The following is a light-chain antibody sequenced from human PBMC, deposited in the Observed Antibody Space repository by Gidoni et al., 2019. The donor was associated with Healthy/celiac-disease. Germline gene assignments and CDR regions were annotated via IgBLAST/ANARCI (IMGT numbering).Light chain of an antibody. V-gene: IGKV1-39*01. CDR2: AAS. CDR3: QQSYSTPLT. J-gene: IGKJ4*01. Sequence: DIQMTQSPSSLSASVGDRVTITCRASQSSSSYLKWYQQKPGKAPKLLIYAASSLQGGVPSRFSGSGSGTDFTTTISILQPEDFATYYCQQSYSTPLTFXGXTKVXIK. CDR1: QSSSSY.